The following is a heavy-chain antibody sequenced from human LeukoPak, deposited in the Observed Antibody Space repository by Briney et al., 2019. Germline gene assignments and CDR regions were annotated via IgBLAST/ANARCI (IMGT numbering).Heavy chain of an antibody. J-gene: IGHJ4*02. D-gene: IGHD3-22*01. CDR2: ISWNSGSI. V-gene: IGHV3-9*01. CDR3: AKAPAAYYDSSGRYFDY. CDR1: GFTFDDYA. Sequence: GGSLRLSCAASGFTFDDYAMHWVRQAPGKGLEWVSGISWNSGSIGYADSVKGRFTISRDNAKNSLYLQMNSLRAEDTALYYCAKAPAAYYDSSGRYFDYWGQGTLVTVSS.